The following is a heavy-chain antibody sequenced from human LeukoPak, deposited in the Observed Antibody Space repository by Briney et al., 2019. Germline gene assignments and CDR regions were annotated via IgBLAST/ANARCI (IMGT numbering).Heavy chain of an antibody. CDR2: ISAYNGNT. D-gene: IGHD3-10*01. Sequence: ASVKVSCKASGYTFTSYGINWVRQAPGQGLEWMGWISAYNGNTNYAQKLQGRVTMTTETSTSTGYMELRSLRSDDTAVYYCARRDYYGSGSYYDAFDIWGQGTMVTVSS. J-gene: IGHJ3*02. V-gene: IGHV1-18*04. CDR3: ARRDYYGSGSYYDAFDI. CDR1: GYTFTSYG.